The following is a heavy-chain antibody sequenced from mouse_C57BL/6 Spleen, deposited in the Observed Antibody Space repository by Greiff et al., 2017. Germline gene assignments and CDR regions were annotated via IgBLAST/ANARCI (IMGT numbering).Heavy chain of an antibody. CDR1: GYTFTSYW. CDR2: IYPSDSET. CDR3: ARCKDGYLYYFDY. J-gene: IGHJ2*01. Sequence: VQLQQSGAELVRPGSSVKLSCKASGYTFTSYWMDWVKQRPGQGLEWIGNIYPSDSETHYNQKFKDKATLTVDKSSSTAYMQLSSLTSEDSAVYYCARCKDGYLYYFDYWGQGTTLTVSS. V-gene: IGHV1-61*01. D-gene: IGHD2-3*01.